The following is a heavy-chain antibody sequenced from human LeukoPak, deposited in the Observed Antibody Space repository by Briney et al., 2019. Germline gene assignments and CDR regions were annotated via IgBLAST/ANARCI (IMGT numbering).Heavy chain of an antibody. Sequence: PETLSLTCTVSGGSISSSSHYWGWIRQPPGKGLEWIGSMYYSGGTYYNPSLKSRVTISIDTSRNQFSLKVNSVTAADTAVYYCARLVRYCSTNSCYPFDYWGQGTLVTVSS. CDR1: GGSISSSSHY. V-gene: IGHV4-39*01. CDR3: ARLVRYCSTNSCYPFDY. CDR2: MYYSGGT. D-gene: IGHD2-2*01. J-gene: IGHJ4*02.